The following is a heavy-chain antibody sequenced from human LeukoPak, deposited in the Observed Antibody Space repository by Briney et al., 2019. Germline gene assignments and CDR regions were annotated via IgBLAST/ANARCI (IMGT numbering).Heavy chain of an antibody. D-gene: IGHD3-22*01. CDR3: AGADSTAGYPYDP. V-gene: IGHV1-69*13. CDR2: IIPIFGTA. J-gene: IGHJ5*02. Sequence: GASVKVSCKASGGTFSSYAISWVRQAPGQGLEWMGGIIPIFGTANYAQKFQGRVTITVDESTSTAYMELSSLRSEDTAVYYCAGADSTAGYPYDPWGQGTLVTVSS. CDR1: GGTFSSYA.